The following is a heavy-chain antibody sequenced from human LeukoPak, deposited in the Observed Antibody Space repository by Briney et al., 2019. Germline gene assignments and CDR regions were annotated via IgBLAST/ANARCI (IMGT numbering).Heavy chain of an antibody. D-gene: IGHD2-15*01. J-gene: IGHJ4*02. CDR1: GGSFSGYY. V-gene: IGHV4-34*01. Sequence: SETLSLTCAVYGGSFSGYYWSWVRQPPGKGLEWIGEINHRGSANYNPSLESRVTISIDTSKNQFSLKVTSVTAADTAVYYCARTSDRYCSGGSCYLAFWGQGTLVTVSS. CDR3: ARTSDRYCSGGSCYLAF. CDR2: INHRGSA.